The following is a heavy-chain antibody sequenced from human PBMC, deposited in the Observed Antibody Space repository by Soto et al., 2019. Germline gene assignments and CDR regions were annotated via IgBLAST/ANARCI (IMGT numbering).Heavy chain of an antibody. CDR1: GGSISSSSYY. V-gene: IGHV4-39*01. CDR2: IYYSGST. CDR3: ARHGRYFDWILFDY. D-gene: IGHD3-9*01. Sequence: QLQLQESGPGLVKPSETLSLTCTVSGGSISSSSYYWGWIRQPPGKGLEWIGSIYYSGSTYYNPSLKSRVTISVDTSKNQFSLKLSSVTAADTAVYYCARHGRYFDWILFDYWGQGTLVTVSS. J-gene: IGHJ4*02.